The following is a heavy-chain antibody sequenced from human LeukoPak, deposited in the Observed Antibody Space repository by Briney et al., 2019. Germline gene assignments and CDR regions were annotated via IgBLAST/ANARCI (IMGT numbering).Heavy chain of an antibody. J-gene: IGHJ4*02. V-gene: IGHV1-24*01. CDR1: GYTLTELS. CDR3: ATDPFMTTVTTVGVFGNY. Sequence: ASVKVSCKVSGYTLTELSMHWVRQAPGKGLEWMGGFDPEDGETIYAQKFQGRVTMTEDTSTDTAYMELSSLRSEDTAVYYCATDPFMTTVTTVGVFGNYWGQGTLVTVSS. D-gene: IGHD4-17*01. CDR2: FDPEDGET.